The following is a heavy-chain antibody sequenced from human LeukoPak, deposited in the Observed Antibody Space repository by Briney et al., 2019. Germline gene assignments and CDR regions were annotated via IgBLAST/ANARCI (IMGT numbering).Heavy chain of an antibody. CDR1: GGSISSYY. Sequence: SETLSLTCTVSGGSISSYYWSWIRQPPGKGLEWIGYIYYSGSTNYNPSLKSRVTISVDTSKNQFSLKLSSVTAADTAVYYCARVPLLWFGESTSSFYYYYGMDVWGQGTTVTVSS. CDR2: IYYSGST. D-gene: IGHD3-10*01. V-gene: IGHV4-59*01. J-gene: IGHJ6*02. CDR3: ARVPLLWFGESTSSFYYYYGMDV.